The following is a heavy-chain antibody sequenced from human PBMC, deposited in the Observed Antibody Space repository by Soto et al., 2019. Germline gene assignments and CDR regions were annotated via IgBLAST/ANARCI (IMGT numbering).Heavy chain of an antibody. Sequence: SETLSLTCAVYGGSFSGYYWSWIGQPPGKGLEWIGEINHSGSTNYNPSLKSRVTISVDTSKNQFSLKLSSVTAADTAVYYCARGGIAARFLRYYYYGMDVWGQGT. D-gene: IGHD6-6*01. CDR2: INHSGST. J-gene: IGHJ6*02. CDR3: ARGGIAARFLRYYYYGMDV. CDR1: GGSFSGYY. V-gene: IGHV4-34*01.